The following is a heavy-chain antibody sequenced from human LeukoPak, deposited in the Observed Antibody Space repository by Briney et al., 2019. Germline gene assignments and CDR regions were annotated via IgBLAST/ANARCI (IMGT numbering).Heavy chain of an antibody. CDR2: IIPIFGTA. J-gene: IGHJ3*02. D-gene: IGHD2-21*02. CDR1: GGTFSSYA. Sequence: SVKVSCKASGGTFSSYAISWVRQAPGQGLEWMGRIIPIFGTANYAQKFQRRVTITTDESTSTAYMELSSLRSEDTAVYYCARAGYCGGDCYSGAFDIWGQGAMVTVSS. V-gene: IGHV1-69*05. CDR3: ARAGYCGGDCYSGAFDI.